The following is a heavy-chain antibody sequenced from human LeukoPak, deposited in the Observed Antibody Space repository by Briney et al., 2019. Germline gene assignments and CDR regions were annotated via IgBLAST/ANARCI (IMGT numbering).Heavy chain of an antibody. CDR3: ARRKNTAIAMVRGVRGGLNWFDP. CDR2: ISSNGGST. Sequence: GGSLRPSCAASGFTFSSYAMHWVRQAPGKGLEYVSAISSNGGSTYYANSVKGRFTISRDNSKNTLYLQMGSLRAEDMAVYYCARRKNTAIAMVRGVRGGLNWFDPWGQGTLVTVSS. V-gene: IGHV3-64*01. J-gene: IGHJ5*02. D-gene: IGHD3-10*01. CDR1: GFTFSSYA.